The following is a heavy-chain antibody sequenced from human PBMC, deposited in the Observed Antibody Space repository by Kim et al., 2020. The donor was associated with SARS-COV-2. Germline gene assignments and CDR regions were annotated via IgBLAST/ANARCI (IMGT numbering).Heavy chain of an antibody. V-gene: IGHV4-4*02. J-gene: IGHJ4*02. D-gene: IGHD1-26*01. CDR1: GDSISTSNW. Sequence: SETLSLTCAVSGDSISTSNWWSWVRQPPGKGLEWIGEIYHSGNTNYNPSLKSRVSISVDKSKNQFSLKLNSVTAADTAVYYCARLRTDTGGYFRFDNWGQGTLVTVSA. CDR3: ARLRTDTGGYFRFDN. CDR2: IYHSGNT.